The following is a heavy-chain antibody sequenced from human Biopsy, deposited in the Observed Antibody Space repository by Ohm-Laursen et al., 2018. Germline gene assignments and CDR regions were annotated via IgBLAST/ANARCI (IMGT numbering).Heavy chain of an antibody. J-gene: IGHJ6*02. D-gene: IGHD2-2*01. CDR3: ARGRRLPAAISSYYYAMDV. CDR2: IIPFFGTP. CDR1: GGSLSSYA. Sequence: SSVKVSCKPSGGSLSSYAISWVRQAPGQGLEWMGGIIPFFGTPNYAQMFQGRVTITADTSTSTAYMELSSLRSDDTAVYYCARGRRLPAAISSYYYAMDVWGQGTAVTVSS. V-gene: IGHV1-69*06.